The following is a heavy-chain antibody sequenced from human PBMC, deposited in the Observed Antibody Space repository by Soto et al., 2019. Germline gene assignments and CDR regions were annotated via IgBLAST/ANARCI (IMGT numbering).Heavy chain of an antibody. CDR3: AGYSSSSN. J-gene: IGHJ4*02. V-gene: IGHV3-30-3*01. CDR2: ISYDGSNK. D-gene: IGHD6-6*01. CDR1: GFTFSSYA. Sequence: QVQLVESGGGVVKPGRSLRLSCAASGFTFSSYAMHWVRQAPGKGLEWVAVISYDGSNKYYADSVKGRFTISRDNAKNTLYLQMNSLRAEDTAVYYCAGYSSSSNWGQGTLVTVSS.